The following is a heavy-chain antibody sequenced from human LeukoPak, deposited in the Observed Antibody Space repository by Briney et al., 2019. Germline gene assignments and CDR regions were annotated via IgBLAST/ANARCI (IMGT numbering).Heavy chain of an antibody. CDR2: IYTSGST. J-gene: IGHJ5*02. CDR1: GGSISSGSYY. CDR3: ARRLVLLWFAPAAWFDP. D-gene: IGHD3-10*01. V-gene: IGHV4-61*02. Sequence: SETLSLTCTVSGGSISSGSYYWSWIRQPAGKGLEWIGRIYTSGSTNYNPSLKSRVTISVDTSKNQFSLKLSSVTAADTAVYYCARRLVLLWFAPAAWFDPWGQGTLVTVSS.